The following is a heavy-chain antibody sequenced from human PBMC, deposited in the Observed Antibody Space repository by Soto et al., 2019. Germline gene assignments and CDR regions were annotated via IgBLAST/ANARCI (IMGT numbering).Heavy chain of an antibody. D-gene: IGHD6-6*01. CDR3: ARGIVIAAREDYYYGMDV. CDR2: ISYDGSNK. CDR1: GFTVSSYA. V-gene: IGHV3-30-3*01. J-gene: IGHJ6*02. Sequence: GGSLRLSCAASGFTVSSYAMHWVRQAPGKGLEWVAVISYDGSNKYYADSVKGRFTISRDNSKNTLYLQMNSLRAEDTAVYYCARGIVIAAREDYYYGMDVWGQGTTVTVSS.